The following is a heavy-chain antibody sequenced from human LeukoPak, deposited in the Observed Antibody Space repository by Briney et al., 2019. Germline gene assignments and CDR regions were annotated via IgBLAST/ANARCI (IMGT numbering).Heavy chain of an antibody. D-gene: IGHD2/OR15-2a*01. V-gene: IGHV3-23*01. CDR2: ITSTGGTT. CDR3: AKDGRNSPLM. CDR1: GFTFSNYA. J-gene: IGHJ3*02. Sequence: GGSLRLSCAASGFTFSNYAMSWVRQAPGKGLDWVSGITSTGGTTYYADSVQGRFTIPRDNSRNTLYLQMNSLRAEDTAVYYCAKDGRNSPLMWGQGTVVSVSS.